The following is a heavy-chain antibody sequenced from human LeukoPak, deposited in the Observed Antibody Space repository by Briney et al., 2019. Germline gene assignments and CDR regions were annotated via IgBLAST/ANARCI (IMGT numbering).Heavy chain of an antibody. J-gene: IGHJ4*02. Sequence: GGSLRLSCAASGFTFSSCWMHWVSQAPGKGLLWVSRINTDGSSTNFADSVRGRFTISRDNAKNTLYLQMNSLRAEDTAVYYCTRDLSGTYYGRFDYWGQGTLVTVSS. D-gene: IGHD1-26*01. V-gene: IGHV3-74*01. CDR1: GFTFSSCW. CDR2: INTDGSST. CDR3: TRDLSGTYYGRFDY.